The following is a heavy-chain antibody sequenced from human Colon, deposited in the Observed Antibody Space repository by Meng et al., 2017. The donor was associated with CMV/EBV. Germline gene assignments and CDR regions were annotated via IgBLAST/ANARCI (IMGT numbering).Heavy chain of an antibody. CDR1: GYTFTGYY. CDR3: AVIVPATDYSYGTDV. CDR2: INPNSGET. V-gene: IGHV1-2*02. D-gene: IGHD2-15*01. Sequence: ASVKVSCKASGYTFTGYYMHWVRQAPGQGLEWMGWINPNSGETGFGQKFQGRITMTRDTSISTAYLELSSLKSKDTALYFCAVIVPATDYSYGTDVWGQGTTVTVSS. J-gene: IGHJ6*02.